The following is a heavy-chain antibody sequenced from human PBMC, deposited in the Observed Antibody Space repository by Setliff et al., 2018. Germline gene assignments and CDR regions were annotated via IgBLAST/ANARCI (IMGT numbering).Heavy chain of an antibody. CDR1: GYTLTELS. J-gene: IGHJ6*02. CDR2: FDPEDGET. Sequence: ASVKVSCKVSGYTLTELSRHWVRQAPGKGLEWMGGFDPEDGETIYAQKFQGRVTMTEDTSTDTAYMELSSLRSEDTAVYYCAREYSSGWYSYGDYYYYYGMDVWGQGTTVTVSS. V-gene: IGHV1-24*01. CDR3: AREYSSGWYSYGDYYYYYGMDV. D-gene: IGHD6-19*01.